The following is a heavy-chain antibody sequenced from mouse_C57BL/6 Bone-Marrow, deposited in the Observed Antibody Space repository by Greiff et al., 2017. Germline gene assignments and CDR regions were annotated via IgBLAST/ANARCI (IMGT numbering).Heavy chain of an antibody. CDR3: ARNGFCGELCFCG. CDR1: GSAFSSSC. V-gene: IGHV1-82*01. J-gene: IGHJ1*03. Sequence: VQRVESGPELAKPGASVKISCKASGSAFSSSCMNWVKQRTGNGLEWIGRIYPGDGDPNYNGKFKGKATLTADKSSSTAYMQLSSLTSEDSAVYFCARNGFCGELCFCGWGTGTTVADSS. D-gene: IGHD2-2*01. CDR2: IYPGDGDP.